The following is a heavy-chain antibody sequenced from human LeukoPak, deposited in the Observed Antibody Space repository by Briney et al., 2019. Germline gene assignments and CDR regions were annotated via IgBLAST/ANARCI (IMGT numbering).Heavy chain of an antibody. Sequence: SETLSLTCAVYGGSFSGYWWGWIRQSPGKGLEWMGEINHSGSTNYNPSLKSRVTCSVDTSKNQFSRKWRFLTAADTAWYYWARDAPDYVWGSHRFLYDQWVQGTLVTVSS. CDR3: ARDAPDYVWGSHRFLYDQ. D-gene: IGHD3-16*02. CDR2: INHSGST. J-gene: IGHJ4*02. CDR1: GGSFSGYW. V-gene: IGHV4-34*01.